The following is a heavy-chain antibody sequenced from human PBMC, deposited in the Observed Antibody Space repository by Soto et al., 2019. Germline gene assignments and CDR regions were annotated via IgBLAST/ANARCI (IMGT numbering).Heavy chain of an antibody. Sequence: SVKVSCKASGGTFSSYAISWVRQAPGQGLEWMGGIIPIFGTANYAQKFQGRVTITADESTSTAYMELSSLRSEDTAVFYCARDSNYFVSSCDTLGTDSDFDYWRHATLITVS. CDR2: IIPIFGTA. V-gene: IGHV1-69*13. CDR1: GGTFSSYA. J-gene: IGHJ4*01. D-gene: IGHD3-22*01. CDR3: ARDSNYFVSSCDTLGTDSDFDY.